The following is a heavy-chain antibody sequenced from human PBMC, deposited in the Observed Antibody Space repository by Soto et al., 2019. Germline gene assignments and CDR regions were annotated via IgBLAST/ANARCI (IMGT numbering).Heavy chain of an antibody. D-gene: IGHD4-17*01. V-gene: IGHV3-23*01. J-gene: IGHJ6*02. CDR2: LSASGSGS. Sequence: EAQLLESGGGLVQPGGSLRLSCTTSRFSLNTYGMTWVRRAPGKGLEWVSTLSASGSGSYYAESVKGRFTVSRDNSKNTMYLQRNSLRDEDTAVYYCEKNSYGDSWNFGLDVWGQGTTVTVSS. CDR3: EKNSYGDSWNFGLDV. CDR1: RFSLNTYG.